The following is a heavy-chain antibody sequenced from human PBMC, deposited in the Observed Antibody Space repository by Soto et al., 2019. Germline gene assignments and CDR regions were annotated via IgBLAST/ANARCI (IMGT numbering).Heavy chain of an antibody. V-gene: IGHV3-30*18. D-gene: IGHD5-18*01. Sequence: GGSLRLSCAASGFTFSSYGMHWVRQAPGKGLEWVAVISYDGSNKYYADSVKGRFTISRDNSKNTLYLQMNSLRAEDTAVYYCAKDLGYSYNIGFAYWGQGTLVTVS. CDR2: ISYDGSNK. CDR1: GFTFSSYG. CDR3: AKDLGYSYNIGFAY. J-gene: IGHJ4*02.